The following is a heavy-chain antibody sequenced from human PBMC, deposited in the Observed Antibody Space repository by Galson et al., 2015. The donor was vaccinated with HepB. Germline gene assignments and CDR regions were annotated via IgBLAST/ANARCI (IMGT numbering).Heavy chain of an antibody. V-gene: IGHV3-43D*03. CDR1: GFTFDDYA. CDR3: AKDICSGGSCRSFDY. Sequence: SLRLSCAASGFTFDDYAMHWVRQAPGKGLEWVSLISWDGGSTYYADSVKGRFTISRDNSKNSLYLQMNSLRAEDTALYYCAKDICSGGSCRSFDYWGQGTLVTVSS. CDR2: ISWDGGST. J-gene: IGHJ4*02. D-gene: IGHD2-15*01.